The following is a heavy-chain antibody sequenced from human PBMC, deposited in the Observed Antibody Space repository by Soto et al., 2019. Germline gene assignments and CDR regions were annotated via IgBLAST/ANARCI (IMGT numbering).Heavy chain of an antibody. Sequence: EVQLLESGGGLVQPGGSLRLSCAASGFTFSSYAMSWVRQAPGKGLEWVSAISGSGGSTYYADSVKGRFTISRDNSKNMLYLQMNSLRAEDTAVYYCAKSYYYDSSGYYYYYYGMDVWGQGTTVTVSS. V-gene: IGHV3-23*01. J-gene: IGHJ6*02. CDR3: AKSYYYDSSGYYYYYYGMDV. CDR2: ISGSGGST. CDR1: GFTFSSYA. D-gene: IGHD3-22*01.